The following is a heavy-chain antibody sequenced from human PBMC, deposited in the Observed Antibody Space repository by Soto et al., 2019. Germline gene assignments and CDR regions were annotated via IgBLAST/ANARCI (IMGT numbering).Heavy chain of an antibody. CDR2: INHSGST. J-gene: IGHJ6*02. CDR1: GGNFIDYD. V-gene: IGHV4-34*01. D-gene: IGHD6-13*01. Sequence: XXTQSLPNAVYGGNFIDYDWRRILQKPGKGLEWIGEINHSGSTNYNPSLKSRVTISVDTSKNQFSLKLSSVTAADTAVYYCASSSWHYYYYYGMDVWGQGTTVTVSS. CDR3: ASSSWHYYYYYGMDV.